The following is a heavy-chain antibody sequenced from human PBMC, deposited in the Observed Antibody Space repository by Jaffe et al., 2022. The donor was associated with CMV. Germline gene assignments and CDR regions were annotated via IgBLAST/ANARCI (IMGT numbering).Heavy chain of an antibody. CDR3: AGRYSSSSGSSRGKEDAFDI. CDR2: ISGSGGST. J-gene: IGHJ3*02. Sequence: EVQLLESGGGLVQPGGSLRLSCAASGFTFSSYAMSWVRQAPGKGLEWVSAISGSGGSTYYADSVKGRFTISRDNSKNTLYLQMNSLRAEDTAVYYCAGRYSSSSGSSRGKEDAFDIWGQGTMVTVSS. CDR1: GFTFSSYA. V-gene: IGHV3-23*01. D-gene: IGHD6-6*01.